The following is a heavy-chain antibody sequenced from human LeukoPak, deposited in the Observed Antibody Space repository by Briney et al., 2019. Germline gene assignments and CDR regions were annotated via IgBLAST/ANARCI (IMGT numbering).Heavy chain of an antibody. V-gene: IGHV3-21*01. CDR1: EFTFNTFT. D-gene: IGHD3-9*01. CDR2: FPIGGDYI. J-gene: IGHJ4*02. Sequence: PGGPREPSVEAPEFTFNTFTMNWFGQAPGKGLRWSPSFPIGGDYIYYADSVKGRFTTSRDNAKNSLSLQLNSLRVEDTAVYYCARGHYDVLAASYKWTPDYWGQGTLVTVSS. CDR3: ARGHYDVLAASYKWTPDY.